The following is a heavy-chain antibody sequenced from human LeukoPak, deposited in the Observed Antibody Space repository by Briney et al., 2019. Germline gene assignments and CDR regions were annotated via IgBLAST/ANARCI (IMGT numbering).Heavy chain of an antibody. Sequence: GGSLRLSCAASGFTFNKSWMSWVRQAPGKGLEWVSSINNVRSHIYYADSVRGRFTISRDNANNVLYLQMNSLRAEDTAVYYCARDPTYYLRYGYFDSWGQGTLVTVSS. CDR3: ARDPTYYLRYGYFDS. D-gene: IGHD1-26*01. CDR2: INNVRSHI. CDR1: GFTFNKSW. V-gene: IGHV3-21*06. J-gene: IGHJ4*02.